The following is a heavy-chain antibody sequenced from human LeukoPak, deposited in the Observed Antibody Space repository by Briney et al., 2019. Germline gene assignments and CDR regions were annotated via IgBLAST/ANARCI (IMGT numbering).Heavy chain of an antibody. CDR2: ISSSSSYI. D-gene: IGHD3-10*01. CDR3: ASESYYGSGSYSHY. Sequence: GGSLRLSCAASGSTFSSYSMNWVRQAPGKGLEWVSSISSSSSYIYYADSVKGRFTISRDNAKNSLYLQMNSLRAEDTAVYYCASESYYGSGSYSHYWGQGTLVTVSS. J-gene: IGHJ4*02. CDR1: GSTFSSYS. V-gene: IGHV3-21*01.